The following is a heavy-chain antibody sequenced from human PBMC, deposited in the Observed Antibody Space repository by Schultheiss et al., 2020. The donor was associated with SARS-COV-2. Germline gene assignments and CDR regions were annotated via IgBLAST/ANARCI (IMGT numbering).Heavy chain of an antibody. CDR1: GGSFSGYY. D-gene: IGHD4-17*01. CDR3: ASETTAADY. J-gene: IGHJ4*02. Sequence: SQTLSLTCAVYGGSFSGYYWSWIRQPPGKGLEWIGEIHHSGSTNYNPSLKSRVTISVDTSKNQFSLKLSSVTAADTAVYYCASETTAADYWGQGTLVTVSS. V-gene: IGHV4-34*01. CDR2: IHHSGST.